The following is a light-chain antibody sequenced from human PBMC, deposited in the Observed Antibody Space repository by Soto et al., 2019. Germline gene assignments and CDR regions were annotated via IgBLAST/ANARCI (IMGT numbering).Light chain of an antibody. Sequence: EIVLTQSPGTLSLSPGERATLSCRASQSVSGNYLAWYQQKHRQAPRLLIYGSSDRATGIPDRISGDVSGTDFTLTITRVENEDVAVYYCPRYGSSLPYTFGQGTTLDIK. CDR3: PRYGSSLPYT. J-gene: IGKJ2*01. CDR1: QSVSGNY. V-gene: IGKV3-20*01. CDR2: GSS.